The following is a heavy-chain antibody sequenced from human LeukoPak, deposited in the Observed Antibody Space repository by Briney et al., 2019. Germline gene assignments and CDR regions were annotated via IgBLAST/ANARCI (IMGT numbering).Heavy chain of an antibody. CDR2: ISHSGST. V-gene: IGHV4-38-2*02. J-gene: IGHJ5*02. D-gene: IGHD4-17*01. Sequence: PSETLSLTCSVSGYSFSSAYYWGWIRQSPGKGLEWIGSISHSGSTYYNPSLRSRVTISVDTSKNQFSLRLTSVTAADPAVYYCARDGHYVAVWFDPWGQGTLVTVSS. CDR1: GYSFSSAYY. CDR3: ARDGHYVAVWFDP.